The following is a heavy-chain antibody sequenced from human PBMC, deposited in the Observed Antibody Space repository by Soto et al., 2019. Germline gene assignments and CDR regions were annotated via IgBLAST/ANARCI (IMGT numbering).Heavy chain of an antibody. J-gene: IGHJ5*02. V-gene: IGHV1-3*01. CDR2: INAGNGNT. Sequence: ASVKVSCKTSGYIFTNYIMHWMCQAPGQRLEWMGCINAGNGNTKYSQKFQGRVTITRDTSASTAYMELSSLRSEDTAVYYCARSVEMATNWFDPWGQGTLVTVPQ. CDR3: ARSVEMATNWFDP. CDR1: GYIFTNYI. D-gene: IGHD5-12*01.